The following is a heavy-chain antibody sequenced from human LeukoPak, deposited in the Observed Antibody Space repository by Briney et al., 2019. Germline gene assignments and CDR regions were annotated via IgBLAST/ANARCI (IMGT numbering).Heavy chain of an antibody. CDR3: AKRGVVIRVILVGFHKEAYYFDS. J-gene: IGHJ4*02. Sequence: PGGSLRPSCAVSGITLSNYGMSWVRQAPGKGLEWVAGIGGSGGRTNYADSAKGRFTISRDNPKNTLYLQMNSLRAEDTAVYFCAKRGVVIRVILVGFHKEAYYFDSWGQGALVIVSS. CDR1: GITLSNYG. V-gene: IGHV3-23*01. D-gene: IGHD3-22*01. CDR2: IGGSGGRT.